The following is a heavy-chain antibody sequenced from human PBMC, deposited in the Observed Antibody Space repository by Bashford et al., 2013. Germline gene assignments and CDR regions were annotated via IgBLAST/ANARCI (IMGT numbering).Heavy chain of an antibody. Sequence: VASVKVSCKASGYTFTSYVVHWVRQAPDKGLSGWDGSPLPMVTQNNSQKFQDRVTITRDTSASTAYMELSSLRSEDTAVYYCARELAAEFDYWGQGTLVTVSS. CDR3: ARELAAEFDY. J-gene: IGHJ4*02. CDR2: SPLPMVT. V-gene: IGHV1-3*01. D-gene: IGHD6-13*01. CDR1: GYTFTSYV.